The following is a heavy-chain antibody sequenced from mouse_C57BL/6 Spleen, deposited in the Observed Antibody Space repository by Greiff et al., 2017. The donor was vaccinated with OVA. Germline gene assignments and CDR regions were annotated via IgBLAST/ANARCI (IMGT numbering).Heavy chain of an antibody. CDR3: ARPEGATTVVSHFDD. CDR1: GYTFTDYY. V-gene: IGHV1-19*01. Sequence: VQLQQSGPVLVKPGASVKMSCKASGYTFTDYYMNWVKQSHGKSLEWIGVINPYNGGTSYNQKFKGKATLTVDKSSSTAYMELNSLTSEDSAVYYCARPEGATTVVSHFDDWGQGTTLTVAS. CDR2: INPYNGGT. D-gene: IGHD1-1*01. J-gene: IGHJ2*01.